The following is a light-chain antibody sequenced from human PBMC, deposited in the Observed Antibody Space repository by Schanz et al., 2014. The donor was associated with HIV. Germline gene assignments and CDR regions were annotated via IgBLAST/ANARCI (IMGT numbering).Light chain of an antibody. Sequence: DIQMTQSPSSLSASVGDRVTITCRASQDINIYLAWYQQRPGEVPKLLIYAASTFQPGVPSRFSGSGSGTEFTLTITSLQPEDVATYFCQKYNVAPLTFGVGTKVEIK. V-gene: IGKV1-27*01. CDR3: QKYNVAPLT. CDR1: QDINIY. CDR2: AAS. J-gene: IGKJ4*01.